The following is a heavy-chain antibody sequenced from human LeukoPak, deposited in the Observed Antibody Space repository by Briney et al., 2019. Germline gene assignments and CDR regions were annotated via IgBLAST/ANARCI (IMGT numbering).Heavy chain of an antibody. Sequence: PGGSLRLSCAASGFTFSSYSMNWVRQAPGKGLEWVSSISSSSSYIYYADSVKGRFTISRDNAKNSLYLQMNSLRAEDTAVYYCARGRSSGWLGYYFDYWGQGTLVTVSS. CDR1: GFTFSSYS. D-gene: IGHD6-19*01. J-gene: IGHJ4*02. V-gene: IGHV3-21*01. CDR3: ARGRSSGWLGYYFDY. CDR2: ISSSSSYI.